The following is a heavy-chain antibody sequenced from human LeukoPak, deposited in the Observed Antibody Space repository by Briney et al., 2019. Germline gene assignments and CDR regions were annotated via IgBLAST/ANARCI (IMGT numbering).Heavy chain of an antibody. CDR2: ISGTSGTL. D-gene: IGHD2-21*02. V-gene: IGHV3-23*01. Sequence: PGGSLRLSCAASGFTFSNYAMSWVRQAPGKGLEWVSGISGTSGTLNYAAPVKGRFTISRDNSKNTLYLQMNSLRVDDMAVYYCAKRLGDPRAFDYWGQGTLVTVSS. CDR1: GFTFSNYA. CDR3: AKRLGDPRAFDY. J-gene: IGHJ4*02.